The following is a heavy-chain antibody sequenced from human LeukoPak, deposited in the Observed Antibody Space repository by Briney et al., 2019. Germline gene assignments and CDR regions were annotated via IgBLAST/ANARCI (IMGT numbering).Heavy chain of an antibody. Sequence: SETLSLTCAVYGGSFSGYYWSWIRQPPGKGLEWIGEINHSGSTNYNPSLKSRVAISVDTSKNQFSLKLSSLTAADTAVYYCARGGWWYGNNWFDPWGQGTLVTVSS. CDR3: ARGGWWYGNNWFDP. CDR2: INHSGST. J-gene: IGHJ5*02. CDR1: GGSFSGYY. V-gene: IGHV4-34*01. D-gene: IGHD2-15*01.